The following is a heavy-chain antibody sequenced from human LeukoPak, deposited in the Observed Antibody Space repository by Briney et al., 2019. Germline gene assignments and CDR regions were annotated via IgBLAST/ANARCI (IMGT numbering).Heavy chain of an antibody. V-gene: IGHV3-23*01. CDR3: VKEPRGYSFSFDI. Sequence: GGSLRLSCAASGFTFSTCAITWVRQAPGTELKWVSAISGSGSKTFYADSVKGRFTISRDNPKNTLYLQMNSLRPEDTAVYYCVKEPRGYSFSFDIWGQGTMVTVSS. CDR2: ISGSGSKT. CDR1: GFTFSTCA. D-gene: IGHD5-18*01. J-gene: IGHJ3*02.